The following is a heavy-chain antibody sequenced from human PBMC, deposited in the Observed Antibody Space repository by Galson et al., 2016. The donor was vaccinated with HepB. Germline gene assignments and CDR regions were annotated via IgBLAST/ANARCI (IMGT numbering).Heavy chain of an antibody. CDR2: MNPNSGMT. Sequence: QSGAEVKKPGESLKISCKASGYTFSRFDINWVRQATGQGLEWMGWMNPNSGMTDYAQKFQGRVTMTRDTSINTAYMELTSLRSEDTAIYICARGATRGYSSPVAFDSWGQGTLVTVSS. CDR1: GYTFSRFD. J-gene: IGHJ4*02. D-gene: IGHD5-18*01. CDR3: ARGATRGYSSPVAFDS. V-gene: IGHV1-8*01.